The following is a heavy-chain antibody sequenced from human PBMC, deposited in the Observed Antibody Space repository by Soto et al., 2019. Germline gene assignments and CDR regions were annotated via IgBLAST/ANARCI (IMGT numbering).Heavy chain of an antibody. CDR1: GFTFSSYG. CDR3: ARGGYSSSWGAYYYYGMDV. J-gene: IGHJ6*02. Sequence: GQSLRLSCAASGFTFSSYGMHWVRQAPGKGLEWVAVIWYDGSNKYYADSVKGRFTISRDNSKNTLYLQMNSLRAEDTAVYYCARGGYSSSWGAYYYYGMDVWGQGTTVTVSS. CDR2: IWYDGSNK. V-gene: IGHV3-33*01. D-gene: IGHD6-6*01.